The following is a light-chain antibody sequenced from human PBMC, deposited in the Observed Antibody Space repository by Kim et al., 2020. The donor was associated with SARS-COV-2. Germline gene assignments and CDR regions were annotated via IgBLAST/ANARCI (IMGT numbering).Light chain of an antibody. Sequence: RVTISCTGSRSNIGAGYDVHWYQQLPGTAHKHLIYVNSKRPSGVPDRFSGSKSGTSASLAITGLQAEDEADYYCQSYDSSLSGWVFGGGTKLTVL. V-gene: IGLV1-40*01. CDR3: QSYDSSLSGWV. J-gene: IGLJ3*02. CDR1: RSNIGAGYD. CDR2: VNS.